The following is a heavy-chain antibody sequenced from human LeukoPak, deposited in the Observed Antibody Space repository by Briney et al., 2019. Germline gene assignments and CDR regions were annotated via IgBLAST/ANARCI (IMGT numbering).Heavy chain of an antibody. CDR3: ARVDRYYFYLDV. CDR1: GGTSSTYT. V-gene: IGHV1-69*05. CDR2: IIPIFRTP. J-gene: IGHJ6*03. Sequence: ASVKVSCKASGGTSSTYTITWVRQAPGQGLELMGGIIPIFRTPNYAQKFQGRVTITTDESTSTAYMELSSLKSDDTAIYYCARVDRYYFYLDVWGKGTTVTVSS.